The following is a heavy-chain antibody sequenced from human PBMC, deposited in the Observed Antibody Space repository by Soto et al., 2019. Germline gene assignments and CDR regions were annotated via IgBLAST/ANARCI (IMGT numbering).Heavy chain of an antibody. V-gene: IGHV3-48*01. D-gene: IGHD3-22*01. CDR3: GSSASPDAY. CDR2: INSGSTSV. J-gene: IGHJ4*02. Sequence: EVHLVESGGGLVQPGGSLRLSCVASGFIFNSYSMNWVRQAPGKGLEWISYINSGSTSVFYADSVKGRFTISRDNAKNSLYLQMNSQRAEDTAVYYCGSSASPDAYWGKGTLVTVSS. CDR1: GFIFNSYS.